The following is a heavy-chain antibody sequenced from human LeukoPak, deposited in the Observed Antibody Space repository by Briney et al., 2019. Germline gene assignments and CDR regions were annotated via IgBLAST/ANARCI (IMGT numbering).Heavy chain of an antibody. V-gene: IGHV3-74*01. J-gene: IGHJ4*02. CDR2: INSDGSST. Sequence: GGSLRLSCAASGFTFSSYWMHWVRHAPGKGLVWVSRINSDGSSTSYADSVKGRFTIPRDNAKNTLYLQMNSLRAEDTAVYYCARAGRYSSSSYPFDYWGQGTLVTVSS. CDR1: GFTFSSYW. D-gene: IGHD6-13*01. CDR3: ARAGRYSSSSYPFDY.